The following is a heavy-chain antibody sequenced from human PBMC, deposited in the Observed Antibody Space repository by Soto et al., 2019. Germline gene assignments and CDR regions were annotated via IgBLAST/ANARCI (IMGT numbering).Heavy chain of an antibody. CDR2: IYTSGST. D-gene: IGHD3-22*01. CDR1: GGSISSYY. CDR3: ARGLGYDSSASDAFDI. J-gene: IGHJ3*02. V-gene: IGHV4-4*07. Sequence: PSETLSLTCTVSGGSISSYYWSWIRQPAGKGLEWIGRIYTSGSTNYNPSLKSRVTMSVDTSKNQFSLKLSSVTAADTAVYYCARGLGYDSSASDAFDIWGQGTMVTVSS.